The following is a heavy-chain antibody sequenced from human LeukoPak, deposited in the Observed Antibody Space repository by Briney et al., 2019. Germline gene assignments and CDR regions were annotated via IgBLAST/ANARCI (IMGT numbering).Heavy chain of an antibody. Sequence: GESLKISCKGSGYSFTSYRIGWVRQMPGKGLEWMGIIYPGDSDTRYSPSFQGQVTISADKSISTAYLQWSSLKASDTAMYYCARHGVDTAMAYYYYYGMDVWGQGTTVTVSS. CDR3: ARHGVDTAMAYYYYYGMDV. CDR1: GYSFTSYR. D-gene: IGHD5-18*01. J-gene: IGHJ6*02. CDR2: IYPGDSDT. V-gene: IGHV5-51*01.